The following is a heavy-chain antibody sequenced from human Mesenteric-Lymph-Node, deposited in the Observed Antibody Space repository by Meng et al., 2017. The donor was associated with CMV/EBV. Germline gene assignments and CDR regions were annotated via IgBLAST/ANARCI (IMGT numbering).Heavy chain of an antibody. Sequence: GGCGNIENWWSWVRQSPGKGLEWIGEIYHTGSVNLNPSLKSRVTVSLDKSNNQFSLNLTSVTAADTAVYYCASHNWDYVGNWFDPWGQGTLVTVSS. J-gene: IGHJ5*02. V-gene: IGHV4-4*02. CDR3: ASHNWDYVGNWFDP. CDR1: GGCGNIENW. CDR2: IYHTGSV. D-gene: IGHD1-7*01.